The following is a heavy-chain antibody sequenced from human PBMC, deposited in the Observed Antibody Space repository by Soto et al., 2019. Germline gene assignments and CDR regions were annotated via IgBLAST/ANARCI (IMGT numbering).Heavy chain of an antibody. J-gene: IGHJ5*02. CDR1: GGSISSGDYY. CDR3: ARGYSSSSSSGGFDP. CDR2: IYYSEST. Sequence: QVQLQASGPGLVKPSQTLSLTCTVSGGSISSGDYYWSWIRPPPGRGLKWIWYIYYSESTYSNPSHKSRVTIPVDSSNHQFYLKLRSVTAADTAVYYWARGYSSSSSSGGFDPWGEGTLVTVSS. D-gene: IGHD6-6*01. V-gene: IGHV4-30-4*01.